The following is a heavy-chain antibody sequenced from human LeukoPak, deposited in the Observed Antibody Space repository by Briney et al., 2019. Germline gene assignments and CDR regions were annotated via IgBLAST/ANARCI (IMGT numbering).Heavy chain of an antibody. Sequence: SETLSLTCTVSGGSISSSSYYWGWIRQPPGKGLEWIGSIYYSGSTYYNPSLKSRVTISVDTSKNQFSLKLSSVTAADTAVYYCARRGVTMVVRKKYNWFDPWGQGTLVTVSS. D-gene: IGHD4-23*01. CDR3: ARRGVTMVVRKKYNWFDP. CDR2: IYYSGST. CDR1: GGSISSSSYY. V-gene: IGHV4-39*01. J-gene: IGHJ5*02.